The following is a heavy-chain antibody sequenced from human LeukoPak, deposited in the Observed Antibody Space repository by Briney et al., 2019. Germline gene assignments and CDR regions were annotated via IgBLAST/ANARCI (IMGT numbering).Heavy chain of an antibody. CDR3: AKTLGYGSGFNAFDI. CDR1: GFTFGDYA. CDR2: ISGNGANT. Sequence: GGSLRLSCSASGFTFGDYALSWVRQAPGKGLAWVSAISGNGANTYHADSVKGRFTISRDNSQKTLFLQMNSLRAEDTAVYYCAKTLGYGSGFNAFDIWGQGTMVTVSS. D-gene: IGHD3-10*01. V-gene: IGHV3-23*01. J-gene: IGHJ3*02.